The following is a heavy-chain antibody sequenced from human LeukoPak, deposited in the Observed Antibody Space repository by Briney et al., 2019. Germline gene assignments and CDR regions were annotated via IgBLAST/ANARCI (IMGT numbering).Heavy chain of an antibody. J-gene: IGHJ3*02. Sequence: GGSLRLSCAASGFTFSSYGMHWVRQAPGKGLEWVAFIRYDGSNKYYADSVKGRFTISRDNSKNTLYLQMNSLRAEDTAVYYCANGVRGIAAADDAFDIWGQGTMVTVSS. V-gene: IGHV3-30*02. CDR3: ANGVRGIAAADDAFDI. D-gene: IGHD6-13*01. CDR2: IRYDGSNK. CDR1: GFTFSSYG.